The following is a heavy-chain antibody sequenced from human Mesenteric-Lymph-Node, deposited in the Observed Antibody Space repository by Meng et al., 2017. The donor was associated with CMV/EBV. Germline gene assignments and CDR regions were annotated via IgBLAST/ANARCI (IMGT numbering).Heavy chain of an antibody. CDR2: ISWDGGHT. D-gene: IGHD2-15*01. J-gene: IGHJ6*02. CDR1: GFTFEDYT. Sequence: GESLKISCAASGFTFEDYTMYWVRQVPGKGLEWVSLISWDGGHTYYAESVKGRFTISRDNSKNSLYLQMNSLTTEDSALYYCARDRVVVTGNYYYYIMDVWGQGTTVTVSS. CDR3: ARDRVVVTGNYYYYIMDV. V-gene: IGHV3-43*01.